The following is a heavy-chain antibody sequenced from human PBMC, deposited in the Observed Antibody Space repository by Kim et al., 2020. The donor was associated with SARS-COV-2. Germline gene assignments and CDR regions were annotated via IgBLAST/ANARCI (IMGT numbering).Heavy chain of an antibody. CDR2: MNPNSGNT. CDR3: ATFGTLGDYYYYGMDV. J-gene: IGHJ6*02. D-gene: IGHD3-16*01. V-gene: IGHV1-8*01. Sequence: ASVKVSCKASGYTFTSYDINWVRQATGQGLEWMGWMNPNSGNTGYAQKFQGRVTMTRNTSISTAYMELSSLRSEDTAVYYCATFGTLGDYYYYGMDVWGQGTTVTVSS. CDR1: GYTFTSYD.